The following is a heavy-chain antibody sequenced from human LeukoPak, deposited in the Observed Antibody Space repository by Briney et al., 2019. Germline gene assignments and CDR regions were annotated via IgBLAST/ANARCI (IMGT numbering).Heavy chain of an antibody. V-gene: IGHV3-23*01. CDR3: AHSSSWYDGGWFDP. D-gene: IGHD6-13*01. Sequence: GGSLRLSCAASGFTFDDYAMHWVRHAPGKGLEWVSAISGSGGSTYYADSVKGRFTISRDNSKNTLYLQMNSLRAEDTAVYYCAHSSSWYDGGWFDPWGQGTLVTVSS. J-gene: IGHJ5*02. CDR1: GFTFDDYA. CDR2: ISGSGGST.